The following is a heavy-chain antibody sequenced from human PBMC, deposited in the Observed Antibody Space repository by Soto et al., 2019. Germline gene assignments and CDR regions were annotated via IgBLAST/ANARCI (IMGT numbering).Heavy chain of an antibody. V-gene: IGHV3-23*01. CDR1: GFTFSSYA. CDR2: ISGSGGST. D-gene: IGHD6-13*01. Sequence: XVSLRLSCAASGFTFSSYAMSWVRQAPGKGLEWVSAISGSGGSTYYADSVKGRFTISRDNSKNTLYLQMNSLRAEDTAVYYCAKGHSSSYYYYGMDVWGQGTTVTVSS. J-gene: IGHJ6*02. CDR3: AKGHSSSYYYYGMDV.